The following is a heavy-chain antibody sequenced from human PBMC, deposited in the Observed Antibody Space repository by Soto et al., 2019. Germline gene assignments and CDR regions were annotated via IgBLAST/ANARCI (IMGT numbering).Heavy chain of an antibody. D-gene: IGHD1-1*01. Sequence: SQTLSLTGTISGDSVDSNMAACNWIRQSPSRGLEWLGRTYYRSKWYNDYAVSVKSRITINPDTSKNQFSLQLNSVTPEDTAVYYCYRGNDWREYLHSYRGQG. J-gene: IGHJ4*02. CDR1: GDSVDSNMAA. V-gene: IGHV6-1*01. CDR2: TYYRSKWYN. CDR3: YRGNDWREYLHSY.